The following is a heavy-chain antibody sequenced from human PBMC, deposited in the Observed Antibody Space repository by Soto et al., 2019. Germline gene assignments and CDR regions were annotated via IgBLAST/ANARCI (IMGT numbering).Heavy chain of an antibody. CDR2: IIPISDTT. CDR1: GGTFSSYA. V-gene: IGHV1-69*01. J-gene: IGHJ6*02. D-gene: IGHD2-2*01. CDR3: ARSQGSSTSLEIYYYYYYGMDV. Sequence: QVQLVQSGAEVKKPGSSVKVSCKASGGTFSSYAISWVRQAPGHGLEWMGGIIPISDTTNYAQKFQGRVTITADESTSTAYMELSSLRSEDTAVYYCARSQGSSTSLEIYYYYYYGMDVWRQGTTVTVSS.